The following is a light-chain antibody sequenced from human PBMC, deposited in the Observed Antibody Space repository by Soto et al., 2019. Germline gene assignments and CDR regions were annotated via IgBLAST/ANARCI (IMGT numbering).Light chain of an antibody. J-gene: IGLJ3*02. CDR1: NSNIGGNP. CDR2: NNS. V-gene: IGLV1-44*01. Sequence: QSGVTQPPSASGTPGQRVTISCSGANSNIGGNPVNWFQQLPGRAPKLLIYNNSQRSSGVPDRFSGSKSGTSASLVISGLQSEDEADYYCAAWDDSLNGRVFGGGTKLTVL. CDR3: AAWDDSLNGRV.